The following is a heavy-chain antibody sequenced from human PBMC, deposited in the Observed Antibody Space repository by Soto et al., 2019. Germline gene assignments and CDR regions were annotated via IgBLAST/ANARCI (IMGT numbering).Heavy chain of an antibody. D-gene: IGHD2-2*01. J-gene: IGHJ5*02. CDR1: GGSFSGYY. CDR3: ARVVRSPAASGNWFDP. Sequence: SETLSLTCAVYGGSFSGYYWSWIRQPPGKGLEWIGEINHSGSTNYNPSLKSRVTISVDTSKNQFSLKLSSVTAADTAVYYCARVVRSPAASGNWFDPWGQGTLVTVSS. V-gene: IGHV4-34*01. CDR2: INHSGST.